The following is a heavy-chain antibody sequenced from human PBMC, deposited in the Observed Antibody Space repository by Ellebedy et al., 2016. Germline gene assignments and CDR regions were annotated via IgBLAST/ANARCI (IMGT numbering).Heavy chain of an antibody. CDR3: ARDRLDAFDI. CDR1: GFTFSSYS. J-gene: IGHJ3*02. Sequence: GGSLRLXXAASGFTFSSYSMNWVRQAPGKGLEWVSYISSSSSTIYYADSVKGRFTISRDNSKNTLYLQMNSLRAEDTAVYYCARDRLDAFDIWGQGTMVTVSS. V-gene: IGHV3-48*01. D-gene: IGHD6-6*01. CDR2: ISSSSSTI.